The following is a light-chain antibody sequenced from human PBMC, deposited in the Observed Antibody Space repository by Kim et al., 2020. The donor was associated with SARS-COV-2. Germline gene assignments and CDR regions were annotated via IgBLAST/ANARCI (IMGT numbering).Light chain of an antibody. CDR3: QQYGSVSPS. J-gene: IGKJ4*01. CDR1: QSISRS. CDR2: DAS. Sequence: DIQMTQSPSTLSASVGDRVTISCRASQSISRSLAWYQQKSGRAPSLLMYDASSLVSGVPSRFSGSGTGTEFTLTISSLQPDDFATYYCQQYGSVSPSFGGGTKVDIK. V-gene: IGKV1-5*01.